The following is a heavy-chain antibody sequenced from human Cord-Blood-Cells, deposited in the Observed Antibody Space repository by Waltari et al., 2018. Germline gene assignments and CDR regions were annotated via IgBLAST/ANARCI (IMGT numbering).Heavy chain of an antibody. V-gene: IGHV3-21*01. CDR1: GFTFSSHS. CDR3: ARDSSSSWYYYYYGMDV. D-gene: IGHD6-13*01. Sequence: EVQLVESGGGLVKPGGSLRLSCAASGFTFSSHSTKWFRQAPGKGLEWVSSISSSSSYIYYADSVKGRFTISRDNAKNSLYLQMNSLRAEDTAVYYCARDSSSSWYYYYYGMDVWGQGTTVTVSS. J-gene: IGHJ6*02. CDR2: ISSSSSYI.